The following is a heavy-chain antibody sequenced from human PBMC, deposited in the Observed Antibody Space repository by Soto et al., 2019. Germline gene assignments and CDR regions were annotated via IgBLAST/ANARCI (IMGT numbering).Heavy chain of an antibody. CDR2: TYYRSKWYN. V-gene: IGHV6-1*01. D-gene: IGHD2-8*01. J-gene: IGHJ4*02. CDR3: AKDHYCTNGVCHTVFGD. CDR1: GDSVSSNSAA. Sequence: PSQTLSLTCAISGDSVSSNSAAWNWIRQSPSRGLEWLGRTYYRSKWYNDYAVSVKSRITINPDTSKNQFSLQLNSVTPEDTAVYYCAKDHYCTNGVCHTVFGDWGQGTLVTVSS.